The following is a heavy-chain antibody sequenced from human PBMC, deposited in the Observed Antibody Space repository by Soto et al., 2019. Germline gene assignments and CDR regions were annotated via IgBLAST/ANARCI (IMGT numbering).Heavy chain of an antibody. Sequence: GSLRLSCAASGFTFSSYAMHWVRQAPGKGLEWVAVISYDGSNKYYADSVKGRFTISRDNSKNTLYLQMNSLRAEDTAVYYCARDGAWDIVVVPAQELYYYYYYGMDVWGQGTTVTVSS. V-gene: IGHV3-30-3*01. CDR2: ISYDGSNK. CDR1: GFTFSSYA. J-gene: IGHJ6*02. CDR3: ARDGAWDIVVVPAQELYYYYYYGMDV. D-gene: IGHD2-2*01.